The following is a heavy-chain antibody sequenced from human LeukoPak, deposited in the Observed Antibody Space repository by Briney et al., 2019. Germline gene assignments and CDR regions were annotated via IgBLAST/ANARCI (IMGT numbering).Heavy chain of an antibody. CDR1: GGSISSYY. Sequence: SETLSLTCTVSGGSISSYYWSWIRQPPGKGLEWIGYIYYSGSTNYNPSLKSRVTISVDTSKNQFSLKLSSVTAADTAVYYCARVQSSSLGWFDPWGQGTLVTVSS. CDR3: ARVQSSSLGWFDP. J-gene: IGHJ5*02. V-gene: IGHV4-59*01. CDR2: IYYSGST. D-gene: IGHD6-13*01.